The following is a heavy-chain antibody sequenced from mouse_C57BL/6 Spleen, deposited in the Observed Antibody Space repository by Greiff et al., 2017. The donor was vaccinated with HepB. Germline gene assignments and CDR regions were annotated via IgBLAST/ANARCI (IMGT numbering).Heavy chain of an antibody. Sequence: EVQVVESEGGLVQPGSSMKLSCTASGFTFSDYYMAWVRQVPEKGLEWVANINYDGSSTYYLDSLKSRFIISRDNAKNILYLQMSSLKSEDTATYYCAREGYGNYGYFDYWGQGTTLTVSS. V-gene: IGHV5-16*01. D-gene: IGHD2-1*01. CDR2: INYDGSST. CDR1: GFTFSDYY. CDR3: AREGYGNYGYFDY. J-gene: IGHJ2*01.